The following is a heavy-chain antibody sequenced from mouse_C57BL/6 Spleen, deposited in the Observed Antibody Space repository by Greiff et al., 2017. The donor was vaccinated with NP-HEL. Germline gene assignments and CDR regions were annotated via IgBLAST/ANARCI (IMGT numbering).Heavy chain of an antibody. D-gene: IGHD1-1*01. CDR2: IYPGSGST. V-gene: IGHV1-55*01. CDR1: GYTFTSYW. Sequence: QVQLQQPGAELVKPGASVKMSCKASGYTFTSYWITWVKQRPGQGLEWIGDIYPGSGSTNYNEKFKSKATLTVDTSSSTAYMQLGSLTSEDSAVYYCARSNYYGRGDAMDYWGQGTSVTVSS. J-gene: IGHJ4*01. CDR3: ARSNYYGRGDAMDY.